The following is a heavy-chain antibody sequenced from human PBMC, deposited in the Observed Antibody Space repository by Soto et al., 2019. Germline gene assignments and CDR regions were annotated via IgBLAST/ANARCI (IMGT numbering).Heavy chain of an antibody. CDR1: GFTFSSYT. CDR2: ISSGSSYI. V-gene: IGHV3-21*01. D-gene: IGHD3-10*01. Sequence: PRESLRLSCAASGFTFSSYTMNWVRQAPGKGLEWVSSISSGSSYIYYADSVKGRFTISRDNAKNSLFLQMNSLRAEDTAVYYCARDILSGGAYPDYWGQGTKVTVSS. CDR3: ARDILSGGAYPDY. J-gene: IGHJ4*02.